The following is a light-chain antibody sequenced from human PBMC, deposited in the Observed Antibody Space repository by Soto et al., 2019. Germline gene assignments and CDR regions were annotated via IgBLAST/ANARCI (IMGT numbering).Light chain of an antibody. J-gene: IGKJ1*01. V-gene: IGKV3-15*01. CDR1: QSVTTN. CDR2: GAT. Sequence: DIVMTQSPATLSASPGERATLSCRASQSVTTNLAWYQQKPGLAPRLLVYGATARASGIPARFSGSGSGTEFTLTISSLQSEDFALYYCQQYNNLPPWTFGQGTRVDIK. CDR3: QQYNNLPPWT.